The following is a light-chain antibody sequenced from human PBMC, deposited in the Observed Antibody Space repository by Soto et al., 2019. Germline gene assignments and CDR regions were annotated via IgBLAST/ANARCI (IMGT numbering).Light chain of an antibody. Sequence: DTVMTQSPATLSVSPGERATLSCRASQSVSSNLAWYQQKPGQAPRLLIYGASTRANGIPARFSGSGSGTEFTLTISSLQSEDFAVYYCQQYNNWPPYTFGQGTKLEIK. J-gene: IGKJ2*01. V-gene: IGKV3-15*01. CDR1: QSVSSN. CDR2: GAS. CDR3: QQYNNWPPYT.